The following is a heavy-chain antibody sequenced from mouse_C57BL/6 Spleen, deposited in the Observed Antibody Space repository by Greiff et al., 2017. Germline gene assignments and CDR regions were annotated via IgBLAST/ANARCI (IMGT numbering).Heavy chain of an antibody. V-gene: IGHV14-1*01. J-gene: IGHJ3*01. CDR1: GFNIKDYY. CDR2: IDPEDGGT. CDR3: HGCGSSRWFDD. Sequence: VQLQQSGAELVRPGASVKLSCTASGFNIKDYYMHWVKQRPEQGLEWIGSIDPEDGGTEYAPKFQGKATLTADTSSNTAYLQLSSLTSEDTAVYCCHGCGSSRWFDDWGKGTLVTVSA. D-gene: IGHD1-1*01.